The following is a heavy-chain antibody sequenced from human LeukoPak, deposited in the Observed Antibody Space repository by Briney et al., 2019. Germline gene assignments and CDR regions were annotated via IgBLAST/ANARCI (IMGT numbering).Heavy chain of an antibody. CDR3: ARVKDDSSGYSHDAFDI. V-gene: IGHV4-59*01. CDR2: IYYSGST. CDR1: GGSISSCY. Sequence: SETLSLTCTVSGGSISSCYWSWIRQPPGKGLEWIGYIYYSGSTNYNPSLKSRVTISVDTSKNQFSPKLSSVTAADTAVYYCARVKDDSSGYSHDAFDIWGQGTMVTVSS. J-gene: IGHJ3*02. D-gene: IGHD3-22*01.